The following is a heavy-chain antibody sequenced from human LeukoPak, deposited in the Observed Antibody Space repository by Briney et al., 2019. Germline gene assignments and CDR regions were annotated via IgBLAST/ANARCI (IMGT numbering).Heavy chain of an antibody. V-gene: IGHV4-30-2*01. D-gene: IGHD1-26*01. J-gene: IGHJ4*02. CDR2: IYHSGST. CDR1: GGSISSGGYY. CDR3: ARVGVSGSTYYPRTVENSGSVDY. Sequence: SETLSLTCTVSGGSISSGGYYWSWIRQPPGKGLEWIGYIYHSGSTYYNPSLKSRVTISVDRSKNQFSLKLSSVTAADTAVYYCARVGVSGSTYYPRTVENSGSVDYWGQGTLVTVSS.